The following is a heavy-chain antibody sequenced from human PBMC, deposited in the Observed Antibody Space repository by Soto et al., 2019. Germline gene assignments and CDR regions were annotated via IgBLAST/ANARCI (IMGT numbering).Heavy chain of an antibody. CDR2: ISGSSDST. CDR3: AKSQTPVTTYFDC. CDR1: GFNFNNYV. V-gene: IGHV3-23*01. Sequence: GGSLRLSCGASGFNFNNYVMSWVRPAPGKGLEWVSAISGSSDSTYYADSVKGRFTISRDNSKNTLYLQMNGLRAEDTAVYYCAKSQTPVTTYFDCWGQGALVTVSS. D-gene: IGHD4-17*01. J-gene: IGHJ4*02.